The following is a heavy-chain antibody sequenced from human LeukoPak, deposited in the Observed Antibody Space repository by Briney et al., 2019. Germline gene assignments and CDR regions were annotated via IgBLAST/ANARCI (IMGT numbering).Heavy chain of an antibody. D-gene: IGHD3-10*01. Sequence: GGSLRLSCAVSGFTFSRFWMSWVRQAPGRGLEWVANIKQDGSQKSYVDSVKGRFTISRDIAKNSLYLQMNSLRAEDTAVYYCVRDSDHVRDYWGQGTLVTVSS. J-gene: IGHJ4*02. CDR1: GFTFSRFW. V-gene: IGHV3-7*01. CDR2: IKQDGSQK. CDR3: VRDSDHVRDY.